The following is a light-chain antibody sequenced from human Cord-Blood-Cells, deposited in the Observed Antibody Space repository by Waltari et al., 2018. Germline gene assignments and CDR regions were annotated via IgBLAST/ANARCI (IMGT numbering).Light chain of an antibody. CDR3: SSYTSSSTA. CDR2: DVS. J-gene: IGLJ3*02. V-gene: IGLV2-14*01. Sequence: QSALTQPASVSGSPGQSITISCTGTSSDVGGYNYVSWYQQHLGKAPKLMIYDVSKRPSGVSNRFSGSKSGHTASLTISGLQAEDEADYYCSSYTSSSTAFGGGTKLTVL. CDR1: SSDVGGYNY.